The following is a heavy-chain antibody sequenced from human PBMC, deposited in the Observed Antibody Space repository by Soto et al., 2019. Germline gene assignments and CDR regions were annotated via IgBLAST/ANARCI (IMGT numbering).Heavy chain of an antibody. Sequence: XGSLRLSFSASGFTVSSNYMNWVRQAPGKGLQWVSLISSGGSTYYADSVKGRFTISRDSSKNTLYLQMNSLRADDTAVYYCARDSSGSGWYYFDYSGQGTLATVSS. D-gene: IGHD6-19*01. CDR2: ISSGGST. V-gene: IGHV3-53*01. CDR3: ARDSSGSGWYYFDY. J-gene: IGHJ4*02. CDR1: GFTVSSNY.